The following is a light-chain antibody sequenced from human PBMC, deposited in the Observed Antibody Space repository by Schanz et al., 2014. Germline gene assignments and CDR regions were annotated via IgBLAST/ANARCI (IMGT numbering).Light chain of an antibody. V-gene: IGLV2-8*01. CDR1: SSDVGAYNY. J-gene: IGLJ3*02. Sequence: QSALTQPPSASGSPGQSVTISCTGTSSDVGAYNYVSWYQQHPGKAPKLMIYEVTKRPSGVPDRFSGSKSGNTASLTVSGLQVEDEADYYCGSYAGNINWVFGGGTKLTVL. CDR2: EVT. CDR3: GSYAGNINWV.